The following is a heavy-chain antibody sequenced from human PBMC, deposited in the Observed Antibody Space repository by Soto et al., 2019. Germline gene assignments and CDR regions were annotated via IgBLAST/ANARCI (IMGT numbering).Heavy chain of an antibody. CDR3: ARSLRKGPAYYYDSSGYYPLSFDI. J-gene: IGHJ3*02. CDR1: GGTFSSYA. Sequence: ASVKVSCKASGGTFSSYAISWVRQAPGQGLEWMGGIIPIFGTANYAQKFQGRVTITADESTSTAYMELSSLRSEDTAVYYCARSLRKGPAYYYDSSGYYPLSFDIWGQGTMVTVSS. D-gene: IGHD3-22*01. V-gene: IGHV1-69*13. CDR2: IIPIFGTA.